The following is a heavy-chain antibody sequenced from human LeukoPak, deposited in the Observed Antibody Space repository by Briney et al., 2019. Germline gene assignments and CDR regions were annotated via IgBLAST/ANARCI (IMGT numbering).Heavy chain of an antibody. V-gene: IGHV1-2*02. CDR3: AREYSSSWIDWVSWFDP. J-gene: IGHJ5*02. Sequence: GASVTVSCKASGYTFTVYYMHWVRQAPGQGLEWMGWINPNSGGTNYAQRFQGRVTMTRDTSISTAYMELSRLRSDDTAVYYCAREYSSSWIDWVSWFDPWGQGTLVTVSS. CDR2: INPNSGGT. D-gene: IGHD6-13*01. CDR1: GYTFTVYY.